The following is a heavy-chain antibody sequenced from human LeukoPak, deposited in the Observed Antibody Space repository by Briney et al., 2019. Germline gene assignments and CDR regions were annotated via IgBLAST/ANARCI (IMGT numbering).Heavy chain of an antibody. J-gene: IGHJ4*02. CDR3: ARAANYYVFSGLDY. CDR1: GYTFTNDG. Sequence: ASVKVSCKASGYTFTNDGISWVRQAPGQGLEWMGWISAYNGNTNYAQKFQGRVTMTTDTSTSTAYMELRSLRSDDTAVYYCARAANYYVFSGLDYWGQGPLVTVSP. D-gene: IGHD3/OR15-3a*01. CDR2: ISAYNGNT. V-gene: IGHV1-18*01.